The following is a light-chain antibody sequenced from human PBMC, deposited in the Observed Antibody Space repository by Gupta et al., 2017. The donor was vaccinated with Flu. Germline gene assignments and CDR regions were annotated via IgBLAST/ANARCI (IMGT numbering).Light chain of an antibody. J-gene: IGKJ2*01. CDR2: GAS. CDR1: QSVSSN. V-gene: IGKV3-15*01. Sequence: EIVMTQSPATLSVSPGERATLSCRASQSVSSNLAWYQQKPGTAPRLLIYGASTRATGIPARFSVSGSGTEFTLTISILQSEDFAVYYCQHYNNWPPRYTFGRGTKLEIK. CDR3: QHYNNWPPRYT.